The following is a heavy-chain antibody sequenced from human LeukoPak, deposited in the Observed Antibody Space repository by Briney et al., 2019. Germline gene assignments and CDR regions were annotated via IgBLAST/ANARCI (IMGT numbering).Heavy chain of an antibody. J-gene: IGHJ5*02. V-gene: IGHV4-30-2*04. Sequence: SRLTISLDTSTNQFSLRLTSVTAADTAVYYCARGDGNYGGGWLDPWGQGVLVTVSS. D-gene: IGHD4-17*01. CDR3: ARGDGNYGGGWLDP.